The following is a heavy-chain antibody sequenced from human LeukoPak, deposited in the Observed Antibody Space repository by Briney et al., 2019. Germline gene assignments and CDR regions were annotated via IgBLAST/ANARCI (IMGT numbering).Heavy chain of an antibody. J-gene: IGHJ4*02. D-gene: IGHD1-26*01. Sequence: SVKVSCKASGGTFSSYAISWVRQAPGQGLEWMGGIIPIFGTANYAQKFQGRVTITADESTSTAYMELSSLRSEDTAVYYCAGVSTIVGATIFDYWGQGTLVTVSS. CDR2: IIPIFGTA. CDR1: GGTFSSYA. CDR3: AGVSTIVGATIFDY. V-gene: IGHV1-69*13.